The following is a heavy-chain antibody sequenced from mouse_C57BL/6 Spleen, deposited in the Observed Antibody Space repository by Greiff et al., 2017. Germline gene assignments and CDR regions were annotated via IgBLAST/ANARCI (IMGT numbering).Heavy chain of an antibody. CDR2: IDPEDGDT. J-gene: IGHJ1*03. Sequence: EVQLQQSGAELVRPGASVKLSCTASGFNIKDYYMHWVKQRPEQGLEWIGRIDPEDGDTEYAPKFQGKATMTADTSSNTAYLQLSSLTSEDTAVYDCTKGDGSSYWYFDVWGTGTTVTVSS. V-gene: IGHV14-1*01. D-gene: IGHD1-1*01. CDR3: TKGDGSSYWYFDV. CDR1: GFNIKDYY.